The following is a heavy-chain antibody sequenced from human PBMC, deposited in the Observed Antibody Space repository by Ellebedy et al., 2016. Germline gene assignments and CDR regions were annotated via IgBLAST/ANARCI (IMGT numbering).Heavy chain of an antibody. CDR2: TKDKGKSYAT. D-gene: IGHD6-19*01. CDR1: GFRFGDHY. CDR3: ARGRYNSGWYPDYFDS. J-gene: IGHJ4*02. V-gene: IGHV3-72*01. Sequence: GESLKISCAASGFRFGDHYMDWVRQAPGKGLEWIGRTKDKGKSYATQYAASVKGRFTIPRDDSKYSLWLQMNSLRVEDTAVYYCARGRYNSGWYPDYFDSWGQGTLVTVSS.